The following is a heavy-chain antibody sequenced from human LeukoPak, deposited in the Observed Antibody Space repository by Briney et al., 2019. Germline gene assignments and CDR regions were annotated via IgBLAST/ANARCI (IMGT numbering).Heavy chain of an antibody. CDR1: GGSISSYY. J-gene: IGHJ3*02. Sequence: SETLSFTCSVSGGSISSYYWHWIRQPPGKGLEWIGYIYTSGSTSYNPSLKSRVTFSVDTSKNQFSLKLSSVTAADTAVYYCARRLSHGGGAFDIWGQGTLVTVSS. CDR3: ARRLSHGGGAFDI. CDR2: IYTSGST. D-gene: IGHD4-23*01. V-gene: IGHV4-4*09.